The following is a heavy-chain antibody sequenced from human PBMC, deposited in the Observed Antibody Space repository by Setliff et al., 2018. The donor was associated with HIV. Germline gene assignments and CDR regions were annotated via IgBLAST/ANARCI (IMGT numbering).Heavy chain of an antibody. CDR1: GFTFSIYG. Sequence: GGSLRLSCAASGFTFSIYGMNWVRQAPGKGLEWVSYMTASGSKIYYADSVKGRFTISRDNGKDSLYLQMNSLRAEDTALYYCARGQTYSSGWYYFDYWGQGTLVTVSS. D-gene: IGHD6-19*01. V-gene: IGHV3-48*03. J-gene: IGHJ4*02. CDR3: ARGQTYSSGWYYFDY. CDR2: MTASGSKI.